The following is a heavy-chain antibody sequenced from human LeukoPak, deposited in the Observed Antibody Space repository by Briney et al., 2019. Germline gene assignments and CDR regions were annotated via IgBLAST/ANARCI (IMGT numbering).Heavy chain of an antibody. D-gene: IGHD3-16*01. V-gene: IGHV3-64D*06. CDR2: ISSNGDST. J-gene: IGHJ4*02. CDR1: GFPFSSYA. CDR3: VYDVCGSYSEY. Sequence: GGSLRLSCSASGFPFSSYAMHWVRQAPGKGLEYVSAISSNGDSTYYADSVKGRFTISRDNSKNTLYLQMSSLRVEDTAVYYCVYDVCGSYSEYWGQGTLVTVPS.